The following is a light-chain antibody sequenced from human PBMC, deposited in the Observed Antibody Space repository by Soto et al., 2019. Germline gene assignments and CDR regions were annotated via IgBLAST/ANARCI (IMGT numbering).Light chain of an antibody. Sequence: IVMTQSPATLSVSPGEPATLSCRASQSVGTNLAWYQQKPGQPPRLLIYATSTRVTGVPVRFSGGGSGTDFTLTISSPQSEDFATYYCQQSYNTPITFGQATRLEIK. CDR3: QQSYNTPIT. CDR1: QSVGTN. CDR2: ATS. J-gene: IGKJ5*01. V-gene: IGKV3D-15*01.